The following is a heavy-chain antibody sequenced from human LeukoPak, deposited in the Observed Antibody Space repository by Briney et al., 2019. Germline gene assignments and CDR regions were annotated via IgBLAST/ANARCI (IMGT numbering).Heavy chain of an antibody. D-gene: IGHD3-22*01. V-gene: IGHV3-23*01. J-gene: IGHJ4*02. CDR2: ISGSGGST. CDR1: GFIFSSYG. Sequence: GGSLRLSCAASGFIFSSYGMSWVRQAPGKGLEWVSAISGSGGSTYYADSVKGRFTISRDNSMNTLYLQMNNLRAEDTAVYYCAKSYYDSSGYRGDFENWGQGTLVTVSS. CDR3: AKSYYDSSGYRGDFEN.